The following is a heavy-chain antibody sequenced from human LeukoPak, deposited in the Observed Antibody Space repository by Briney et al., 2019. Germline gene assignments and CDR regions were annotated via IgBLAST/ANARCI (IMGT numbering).Heavy chain of an antibody. J-gene: IGHJ4*02. D-gene: IGHD3/OR15-3a*01. Sequence: PGGSLRLSCAASGFTFSNAWMSWVRQAPGKGLEWVGRIKSKTDGGTTNYAARVKGRFTFSRDDSKNTLYLHMNSLKTEDTALYYCTTDWTLGPPLSGDYWGQGTLVTVSS. CDR3: TTDWTLGPPLSGDY. CDR2: IKSKTDGGTT. CDR1: GFTFSNAW. V-gene: IGHV3-15*01.